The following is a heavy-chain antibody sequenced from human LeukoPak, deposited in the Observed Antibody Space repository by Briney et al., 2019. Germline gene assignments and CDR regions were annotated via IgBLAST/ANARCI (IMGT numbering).Heavy chain of an antibody. CDR3: ARYSSSWYGNWFDP. Sequence: PGGSLRLSCAASGSTFSNYWSWIRQPPGKGLEWIGEINHSGSTNYNPSLKSRVIISVDTSKNQFSLKLSSVTAADTAVYYCARYSSSWYGNWFDPWGQGTLVTVSS. D-gene: IGHD6-13*01. V-gene: IGHV4-34*01. CDR2: INHSGST. J-gene: IGHJ5*02. CDR1: GSTFSNY.